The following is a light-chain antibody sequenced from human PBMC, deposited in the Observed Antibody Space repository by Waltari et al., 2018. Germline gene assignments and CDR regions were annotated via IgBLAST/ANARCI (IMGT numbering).Light chain of an antibody. J-gene: IGKJ2*01. Sequence: EIVLTQSPATLSLSPGERATLSCRASQGVSSYLAWYQQKPGQAPGLLIYDASNRATGIPARFSGSGSGTDFTLTISSLEPEDFAVYYCQQRSNWPTFGQGTKLEIK. CDR3: QQRSNWPT. V-gene: IGKV3-11*01. CDR1: QGVSSY. CDR2: DAS.